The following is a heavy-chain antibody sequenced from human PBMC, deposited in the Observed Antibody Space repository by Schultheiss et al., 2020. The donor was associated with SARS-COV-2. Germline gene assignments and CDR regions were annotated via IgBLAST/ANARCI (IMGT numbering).Heavy chain of an antibody. Sequence: SGPTLVKPTPTLTLTCTFSGFSLSTSGVGVGWLRQPPGKALEWLALIYWDDDKRYSPSLKSRLTITKDTSKNQVVLTMTNMDPVDTATYYCARSYDSSGYDSVSVFDYWGQGALITVAS. V-gene: IGHV2-5*02. CDR3: ARSYDSSGYDSVSVFDY. CDR1: GFSLSTSGVG. D-gene: IGHD3-22*01. J-gene: IGHJ4*02. CDR2: IYWDDDK.